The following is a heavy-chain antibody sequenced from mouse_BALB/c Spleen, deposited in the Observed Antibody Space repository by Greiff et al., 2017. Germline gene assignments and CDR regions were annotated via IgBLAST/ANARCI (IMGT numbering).Heavy chain of an antibody. CDR2: ISSGSSTI. V-gene: IGHV5-17*02. J-gene: IGHJ4*01. CDR1: GFTFSSFG. D-gene: IGHD2-2*01. CDR3: ARSLWLRRPYAMDY. Sequence: EVQRVESGGGLVQPGGSRKLSCAASGFTFSSFGMHWVRQAPEKGLEWVAYISSGSSTIYYADTVKGRFTISRDNPKNTLFLQMTSLRSEDTAMYYCARSLWLRRPYAMDYWGQGTSVTVSS.